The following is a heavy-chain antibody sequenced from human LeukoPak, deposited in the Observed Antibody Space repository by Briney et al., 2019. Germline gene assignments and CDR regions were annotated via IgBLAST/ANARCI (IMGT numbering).Heavy chain of an antibody. J-gene: IGHJ4*02. D-gene: IGHD6-13*01. CDR2: IIPIFGTA. Sequence: GASVKVSCKASGCTFSSYAISWVRQAPGQGLEWMGRIIPIFGTANYAQKFQGRVTITTDESTSTAYMELSSLRSEDTAVYYCARSPGIAAAELDWGQGTLVTVSS. CDR3: ARSPGIAAAELD. CDR1: GCTFSSYA. V-gene: IGHV1-69*05.